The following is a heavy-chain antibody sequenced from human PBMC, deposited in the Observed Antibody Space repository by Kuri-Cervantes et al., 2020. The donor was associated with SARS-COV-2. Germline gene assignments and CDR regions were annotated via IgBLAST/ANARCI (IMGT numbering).Heavy chain of an antibody. CDR2: ISSSSYI. CDR3: ARESRDAYNLGSFDL. J-gene: IGHJ2*01. V-gene: IGHV3-21*01. CDR1: GFTFSSYS. Sequence: ETLSLTCAASGFTFSSYSMNWVRQAPGKGLEWVSSISSSSYIYYADSVKGRFTISRDNAKNSLYLQMNSLRAEDTAVYYCARESRDAYNLGSFDLWGRGTLVTVSS. D-gene: IGHD5-24*01.